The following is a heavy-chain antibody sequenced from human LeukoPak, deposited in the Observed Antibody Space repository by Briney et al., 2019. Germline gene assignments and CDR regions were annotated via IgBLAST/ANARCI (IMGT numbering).Heavy chain of an antibody. CDR2: INSYSSDI. J-gene: IGHJ3*02. CDR3: ARKRSPGAFDI. V-gene: IGHV3-21*01. CDR1: GFTFSSYS. Sequence: GGSLRLSCATSGFTFSSYSMTWVRQAPGKGLDWVSSINSYSSDIYYADSVKGRSTISRDNAKNSLYLQMNSLRAEDTAVYYCARKRSPGAFDIWGQGTMVTVSS.